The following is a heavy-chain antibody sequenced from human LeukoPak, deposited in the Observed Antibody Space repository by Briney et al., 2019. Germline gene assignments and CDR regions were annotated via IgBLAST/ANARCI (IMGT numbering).Heavy chain of an antibody. V-gene: IGHV3-53*01. Sequence: GGSLRLSCAASGFTVSNAFMHWVRQGPGEGLEWVSVIEPGNSAYYADSVQGRFTISRDKSKNTLYLQMNSLRAEDTGVYYCVKGQGVIFHFWGQGTLVTVSS. D-gene: IGHD3-10*01. J-gene: IGHJ4*02. CDR1: GFTVSNAF. CDR3: VKGQGVIFHF. CDR2: IEPGNSA.